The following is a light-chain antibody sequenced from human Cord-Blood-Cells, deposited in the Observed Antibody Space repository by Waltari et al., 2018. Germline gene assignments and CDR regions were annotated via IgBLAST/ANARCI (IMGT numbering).Light chain of an antibody. Sequence: IVLTQSPGPLSFSPGERATLPCRASQSVSSSYFTLYQQKPGQAPRPLIYGASSRATGIPDRFSGSGSGTDFTLTISRLEPEDFAVYYCQQYGSSPYTFGQGTKLEIK. J-gene: IGKJ2*01. V-gene: IGKV3-20*01. CDR3: QQYGSSPYT. CDR2: GAS. CDR1: QSVSSSY.